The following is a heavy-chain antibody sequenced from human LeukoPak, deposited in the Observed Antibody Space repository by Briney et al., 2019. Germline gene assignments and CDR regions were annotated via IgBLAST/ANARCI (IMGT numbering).Heavy chain of an antibody. V-gene: IGHV3-30*04. Sequence: PGGSLRLSCAASGFTFSNYAMHWGRQAPGKGLEWVAVISYDGRNQDYADSVKGRFTISRDNSQNTLYLQVNSLRTEDTAVYFCARTGDYGSGSFRWRHFDYWGQGSLVTVSS. CDR2: ISYDGRNQ. CDR1: GFTFSNYA. D-gene: IGHD3-10*01. J-gene: IGHJ4*02. CDR3: ARTGDYGSGSFRWRHFDY.